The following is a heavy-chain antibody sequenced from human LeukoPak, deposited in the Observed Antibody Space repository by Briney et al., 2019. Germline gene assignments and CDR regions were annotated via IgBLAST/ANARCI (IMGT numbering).Heavy chain of an antibody. V-gene: IGHV4-34*01. Sequence: SETLSLTCAVYGGSFSGYYWSWIRQPPGKGLEWIGEINHSGSTNYSPSLKSRVTISVDTSKNQFSLKLNSVTAADTAVYYCAKSNGYGLIDIWGQGTMVTVSS. J-gene: IGHJ3*02. CDR1: GGSFSGYY. CDR2: INHSGST. D-gene: IGHD3-22*01. CDR3: AKSNGYGLIDI.